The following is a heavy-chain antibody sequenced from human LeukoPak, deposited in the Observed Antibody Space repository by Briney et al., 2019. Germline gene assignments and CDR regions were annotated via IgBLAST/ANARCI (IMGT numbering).Heavy chain of an antibody. J-gene: IGHJ4*02. CDR2: ISAYNGNT. D-gene: IGHD5-12*01. CDR3: ARVVVVEATITYFDY. CDR1: GYTFTSYG. Sequence: ASVTVSCKASGYTFTSYGISWVRQAPGQGLEWMGWISAYNGNTNYAQKLQGRVTMTTDTSTSTAYMELRSLRSDDTAVYYCARVVVVEATITYFDYWGQGTLVTVSS. V-gene: IGHV1-18*04.